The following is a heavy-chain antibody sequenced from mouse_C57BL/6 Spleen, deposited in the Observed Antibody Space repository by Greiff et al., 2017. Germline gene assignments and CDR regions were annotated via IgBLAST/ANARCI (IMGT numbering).Heavy chain of an antibody. D-gene: IGHD2-3*01. V-gene: IGHV5-17*01. J-gene: IGHJ4*01. CDR2: ISSGSSTI. CDR3: ARAPYDGYYRDAMDY. Sequence: DVKLQESGGGLVKPGGSLKLSCAASGFTFSDYGMHWVRQAPEKGLEWVAYISSGSSTIYYADTVKGRFTISRDNAKNTLFLQMTSLRSEDTAMYYCARAPYDGYYRDAMDYWGQGTSVTVSS. CDR1: GFTFSDYG.